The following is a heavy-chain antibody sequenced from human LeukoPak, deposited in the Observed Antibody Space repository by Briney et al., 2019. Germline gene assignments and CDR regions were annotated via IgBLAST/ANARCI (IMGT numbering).Heavy chain of an antibody. CDR1: GYTFTGYY. CDR2: IIPILGIA. V-gene: IGHV1-69*02. D-gene: IGHD1-26*01. J-gene: IGHJ3*02. CDR3: ARADRGWGAFDI. Sequence: SVKVSCKASGYTFTGYYMHWVRQAPGQGLEWMGRIIPILGIANYAQKFQGRVTITADKSTSTAYMELSSLRSEDTAVYYCARADRGWGAFDIWGQGTMVTVSS.